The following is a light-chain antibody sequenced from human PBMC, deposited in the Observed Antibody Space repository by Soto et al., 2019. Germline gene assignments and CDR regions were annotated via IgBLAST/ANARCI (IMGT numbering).Light chain of an antibody. J-gene: IGKJ1*01. CDR3: QQYYSYPQT. CDR1: QGISSY. Sequence: AIRMTQSPSSFSASTGDRVTITCRASQGISSYLAWYQQKPGKAPKLLIYAASTLQSGVPSRFSGSGSGTDFPLTISFLQSEDVATYYCQQYYSYPQTFGQGTKVEVK. V-gene: IGKV1-8*01. CDR2: AAS.